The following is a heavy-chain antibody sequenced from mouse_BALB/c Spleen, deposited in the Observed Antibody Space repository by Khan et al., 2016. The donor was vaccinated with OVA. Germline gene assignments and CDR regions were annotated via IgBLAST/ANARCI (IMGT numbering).Heavy chain of an antibody. CDR2: INPSTDYT. CDR3: VNHGSSSAWFTY. D-gene: IGHD1-1*01. CDR1: GYTFTSYW. J-gene: IGHJ3*01. Sequence: QVQLKESGAELAKPGASVKMSCKASGYTFTSYWMHWVKQRPGQGLEWIGYINPSTDYTDYNQKFKDKATLTVDKSSSTAYMQLTSLTSEDSAVYYCVNHGSSSAWFTYWGQGTLVTGSA. V-gene: IGHV1-7*01.